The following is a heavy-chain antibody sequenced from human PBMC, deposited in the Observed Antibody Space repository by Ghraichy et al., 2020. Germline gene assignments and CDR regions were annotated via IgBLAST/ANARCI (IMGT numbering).Heavy chain of an antibody. CDR3: AKERDTSGYYSFRGDYYGMDV. Sequence: GGSLRLSCAASGFTFSKYGMHWVRQAPGKGLEWVAVISYDGSNKYYADSVKGRLTISRDNSKNTLYLQVNSLRAEDTAVYYCAKERDTSGYYSFRGDYYGMDVWGQGTTVTVSS. D-gene: IGHD3-22*01. CDR2: ISYDGSNK. J-gene: IGHJ6*02. V-gene: IGHV3-30*18. CDR1: GFTFSKYG.